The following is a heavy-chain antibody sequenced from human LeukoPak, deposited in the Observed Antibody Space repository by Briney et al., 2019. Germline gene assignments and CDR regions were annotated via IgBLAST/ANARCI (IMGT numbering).Heavy chain of an antibody. V-gene: IGHV1-2*06. CDR1: GYVFSGYY. CDR3: ARDRGSGGNHFDY. D-gene: IGHD3-16*01. Sequence: AXVKVSCKASGYVFSGYYIHWVRQAPGQGLEWMGRINPNSGDTNYIQKFQGRVTMTRDTSISTAYMDLRSLKSDDTAVYYCARDRGSGGNHFDYWGQGTLVTVSS. CDR2: INPNSGDT. J-gene: IGHJ4*02.